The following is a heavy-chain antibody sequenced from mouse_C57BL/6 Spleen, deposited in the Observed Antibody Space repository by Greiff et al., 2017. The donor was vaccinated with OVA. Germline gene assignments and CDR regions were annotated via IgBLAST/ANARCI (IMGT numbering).Heavy chain of an antibody. D-gene: IGHD6-1*01. Sequence: QVQLQQPGTELVKPGASVKLSCKASGYTFTSYWMHWVKQRPGQGLEWIGNINPSNGGTNSNEKFKSKATLTVDKSSSTAYMQLSSRTSEGSAVYYCARTGLAIYDWFAYWGQGTLVTVSA. CDR2: INPSNGGT. CDR3: ARTGLAIYDWFAY. CDR1: GYTFTSYW. J-gene: IGHJ3*01. V-gene: IGHV1-53*01.